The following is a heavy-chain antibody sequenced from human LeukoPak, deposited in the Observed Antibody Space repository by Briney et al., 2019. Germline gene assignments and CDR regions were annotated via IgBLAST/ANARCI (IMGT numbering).Heavy chain of an antibody. CDR2: INAGNGNT. CDR1: GYTFTSYA. Sequence: ASVKVSCKASGYTFTSYAMHWVRQAPGQRLEWMGWINAGNGNTRYSQEFQGRVTITRDTSASTAYMELSSLRSEDMAVYYCARGTYCSGGSCYPNWFDPWGQGTLVTVSS. V-gene: IGHV1-3*03. D-gene: IGHD2-15*01. CDR3: ARGTYCSGGSCYPNWFDP. J-gene: IGHJ5*02.